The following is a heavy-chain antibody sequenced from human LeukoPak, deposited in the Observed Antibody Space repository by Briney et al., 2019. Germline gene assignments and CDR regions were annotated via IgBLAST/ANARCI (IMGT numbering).Heavy chain of an antibody. V-gene: IGHV4-34*01. J-gene: IGHJ4*02. CDR1: GGSFSGYY. Sequence: SETLSLTCAVYGGSFSGYYWSWIRQPPGKGLEWIGEINHSGSTNYDPSLKSRVTISVDTSKNQFSLKLSSVTAADTAVYYCARRPRIAARMPSFDYWGQGTLVTVSS. CDR3: ARRPRIAARMPSFDY. CDR2: INHSGST. D-gene: IGHD6-6*01.